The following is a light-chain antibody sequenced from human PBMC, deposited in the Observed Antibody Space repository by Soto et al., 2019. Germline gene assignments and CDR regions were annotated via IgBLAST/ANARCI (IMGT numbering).Light chain of an antibody. Sequence: IQLTQSPSSLSASVGDTVTITCRASQSISTYLNWYQHKPGKAPILLIQAASTLLSGVPSRFSGFGSETDFTLTISSLRPEDFATYYCQQSYRTPYTFAQGTKVEIK. J-gene: IGKJ2*01. V-gene: IGKV1-39*01. CDR1: QSISTY. CDR2: AAS. CDR3: QQSYRTPYT.